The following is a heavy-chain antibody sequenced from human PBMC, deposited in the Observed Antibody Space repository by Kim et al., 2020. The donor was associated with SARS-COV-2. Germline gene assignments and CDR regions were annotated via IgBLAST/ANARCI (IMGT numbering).Heavy chain of an antibody. J-gene: IGHJ6*01. V-gene: IGHV5-51*07. CDR2: IYPGDSGT. CDR3: RGLIGRRSSSSDSTYGR. CDR1: GYSFTTYW. Sequence: GESLKISCKGSGYSFTTYWIAWVHQMPGKGLDWMGIIYPGDSGTRYSPSFQGQVTIPAAKPTSTAYWQWSSLKASDTAMISWRGLIGRRSSSSDSTYGR. D-gene: IGHD6-6*01.